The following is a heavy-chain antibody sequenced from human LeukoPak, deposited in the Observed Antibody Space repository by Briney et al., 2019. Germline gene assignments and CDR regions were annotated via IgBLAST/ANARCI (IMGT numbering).Heavy chain of an antibody. V-gene: IGHV4-39*01. CDR3: ARLVGSTSCYGCKEVEYAFDI. Sequence: SETLSLTCTVSGGSISSSSYYWGWTRQPPGKGLEWIGSIYYSGSTYYNPSLKSRVTISVDTSKNQFSLKLSSVTAADTAVYYCARLVGSTSCYGCKEVEYAFDIWGQGTVVTVSS. J-gene: IGHJ3*02. CDR1: GGSISSSSYY. D-gene: IGHD2-2*01. CDR2: IYYSGST.